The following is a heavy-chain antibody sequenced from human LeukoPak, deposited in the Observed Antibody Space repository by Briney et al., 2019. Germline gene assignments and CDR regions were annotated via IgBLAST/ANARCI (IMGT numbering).Heavy chain of an antibody. Sequence: GGSLRLSCAASGFTFSSYAMHWVRQAPGKGLEWVAVISYDGSNKYYADSVKGRFTISRDNSKNTLYLQMNSLRAEDTAVYYCARVKHTWIQLLDAVDYWGQGTLVTVSS. CDR2: ISYDGSNK. CDR1: GFTFSSYA. D-gene: IGHD5-18*01. CDR3: ARVKHTWIQLLDAVDY. J-gene: IGHJ4*02. V-gene: IGHV3-30*04.